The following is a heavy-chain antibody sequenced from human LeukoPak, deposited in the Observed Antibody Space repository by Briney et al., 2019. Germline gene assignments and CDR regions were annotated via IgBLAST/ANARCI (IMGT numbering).Heavy chain of an antibody. V-gene: IGHV4-34*01. J-gene: IGHJ4*02. CDR1: GGSSSGYY. CDR2: INHSGST. Sequence: PSETLSLTCAVYGGSSSGYYWSWIRQPPGKGLEWIGEINHSGSTNYNPSLKSRVTISVDTSKNQFSLKLSSVTAADTAVYYCARGGYVLRFLEWLSTHFDYWGQGTLVTVSS. D-gene: IGHD3-3*01. CDR3: ARGGYVLRFLEWLSTHFDY.